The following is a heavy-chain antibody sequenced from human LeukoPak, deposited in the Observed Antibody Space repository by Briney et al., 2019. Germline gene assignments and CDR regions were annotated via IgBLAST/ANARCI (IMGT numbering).Heavy chain of an antibody. V-gene: IGHV3-7*02. CDR3: ARCSGGSTYHSDDY. J-gene: IGHJ4*02. Sequence: GGSLRLSCAASGFTFSTYWMSWVRQAPGRGLEWVANIDQSGGRNNYVDSVKGRFTISRDNAKNSLFLEMNSLRAEDTAMYYCARCSGGSTYHSDDYWGQGTLVTVSS. CDR2: IDQSGGRN. CDR1: GFTFSTYW. D-gene: IGHD2-15*01.